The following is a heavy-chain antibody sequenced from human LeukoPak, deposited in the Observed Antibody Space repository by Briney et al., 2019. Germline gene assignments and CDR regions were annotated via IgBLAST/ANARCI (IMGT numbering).Heavy chain of an antibody. J-gene: IGHJ3*01. CDR3: GKDPNGDYIGAFDF. CDR1: GFTFSSYP. D-gene: IGHD4-17*01. CDR2: ILYDGSNK. Sequence: GGSLRLSCAASGFTFSSYPMHWVRQAPGKGLEWVALILYDGSNKYYADSAKGRFTISRDNSKGTLYLQMDSLRVEDTAVYYCGKDPNGDYIGAFDFWGQGTMVTVSS. V-gene: IGHV3-30-3*01.